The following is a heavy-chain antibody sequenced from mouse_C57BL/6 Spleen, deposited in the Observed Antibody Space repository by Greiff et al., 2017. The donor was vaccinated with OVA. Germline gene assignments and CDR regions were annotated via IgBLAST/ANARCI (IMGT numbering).Heavy chain of an antibody. Sequence: QVQLQQPGAELVRPGSSVKLSCKASGYTFTSYWMDWVKQRPGQGLEWIGNIYPSDSETHYNQKFKDKATLTVDKSSSTAYMQLSSLTSEDSAVDYCARRDYGSSPFAYWGQGTLVTVSA. CDR3: ARRDYGSSPFAY. CDR2: IYPSDSET. D-gene: IGHD1-1*01. V-gene: IGHV1-61*01. J-gene: IGHJ3*01. CDR1: GYTFTSYW.